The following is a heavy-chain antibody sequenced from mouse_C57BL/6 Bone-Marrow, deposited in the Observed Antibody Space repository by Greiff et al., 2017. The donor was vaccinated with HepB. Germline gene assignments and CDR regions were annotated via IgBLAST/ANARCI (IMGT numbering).Heavy chain of an antibody. CDR1: GFTFSSYA. Sequence: EVILVESGGGLVKPGGSLKLSCAASGFTFSSYAMSWVRQTPEKRLVWVATISDGGSYTYYPDNVKGRFTISRDNAKNNLYLQMSHLKSENTAMYYCARDRGDYAWFAYWGQGTLVTVSA. J-gene: IGHJ3*01. CDR3: ARDRGDYAWFAY. CDR2: ISDGGSYT. D-gene: IGHD2-4*01. V-gene: IGHV5-4*01.